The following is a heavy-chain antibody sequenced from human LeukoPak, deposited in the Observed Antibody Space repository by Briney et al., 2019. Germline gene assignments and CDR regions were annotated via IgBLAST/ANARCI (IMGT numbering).Heavy chain of an antibody. CDR1: GFSFSSYW. J-gene: IGHJ4*02. CDR2: INGDGSST. D-gene: IGHD2-2*01. CDR3: ARGGDIVVVPAAMGIDY. Sequence: GGSLRLSCAASGFSFSSYWMHWVRQAPGKGLVWVSRINGDGSSTSYADSVKGRFTISRDNAKNTLYLQMNSLRAEDTAVYYCARGGDIVVVPAAMGIDYWGQGTLVTVSS. V-gene: IGHV3-74*01.